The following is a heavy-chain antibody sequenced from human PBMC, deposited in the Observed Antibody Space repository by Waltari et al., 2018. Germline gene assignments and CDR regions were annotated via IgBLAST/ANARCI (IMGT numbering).Heavy chain of an antibody. CDR2: TRIEPNSYTT. D-gene: IGHD2-8*01. CDR3: AREIRWVRNGRIFYYMDV. Sequence: EVQLVQSGGGLVQPGGSLRLSCVASGFTVSDLYMDWVRQAPGKGLEWVGRTRIEPNSYTTEYAASVKGRFTVSRDDSKKSLYLQMHSLKTEDTAIYYCAREIRWVRNGRIFYYMDVWGKGTTVAISS. J-gene: IGHJ6*03. V-gene: IGHV3-72*01. CDR1: GFTVSDLY.